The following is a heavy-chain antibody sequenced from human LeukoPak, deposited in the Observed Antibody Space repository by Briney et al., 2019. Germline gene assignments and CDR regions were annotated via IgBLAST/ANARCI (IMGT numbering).Heavy chain of an antibody. CDR2: INTNTGNP. V-gene: IGHV7-4-1*02. J-gene: IGHJ3*02. D-gene: IGHD1-20*01. CDR3: ARDPRITGTPDAFDI. Sequence: GASVKVSCKTSGYTFTNNAINWVRQAPGQGLEWMGWINTNTGNPSYAQGFFTGRYVFSLDTSASTAYLQINGLKADDTAVYYCARDPRITGTPDAFDIWGQGTMVTVSS. CDR1: GYTFTNNA.